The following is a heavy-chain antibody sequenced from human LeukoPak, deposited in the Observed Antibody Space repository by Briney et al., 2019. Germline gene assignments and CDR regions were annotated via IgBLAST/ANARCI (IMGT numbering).Heavy chain of an antibody. CDR2: IYTSGST. Sequence: SQTLSLTCTVSGGSISSGSYYWSWIRQPAGKGLEWIGRIYTSGSTNYNPSLKSRVTISVDTSKNQFSLKLSSVTAADTAVYYCAREEYGGNSVQSVVDYWGQGTLVTVSS. J-gene: IGHJ4*02. D-gene: IGHD4-23*01. CDR1: GGSISSGSYY. V-gene: IGHV4-61*02. CDR3: AREEYGGNSVQSVVDY.